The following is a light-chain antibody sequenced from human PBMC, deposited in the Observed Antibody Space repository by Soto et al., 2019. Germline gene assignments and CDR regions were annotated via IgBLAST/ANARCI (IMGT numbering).Light chain of an antibody. CDR1: QSISSS. V-gene: IGKV1-39*01. CDR3: QQSFNLPRT. Sequence: DIEMTQSPSSLSASVGEIITITCRASQSISSSLNWFQHSPGQPPKLLLFAASNLHAGVPPRFSGSGSGTSFSLTIRSLQPEDFATYYCQQSFNLPRTFGPGTKVDIK. CDR2: AAS. J-gene: IGKJ1*01.